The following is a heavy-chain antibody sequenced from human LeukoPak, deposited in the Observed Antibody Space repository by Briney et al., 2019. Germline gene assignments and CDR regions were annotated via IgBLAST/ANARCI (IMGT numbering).Heavy chain of an antibody. V-gene: IGHV4-39*01. CDR3: ARHVPYYYDSSGLYNDY. CDR2: IYYSGST. CDR1: GGSISSSSYY. Sequence: PSETLSLTCTVSGGSISSSSYYWGWIRQPPGKGLEWIGSIYYSGSTYYNPSLKSRVTISVDTSKNQFSLKLSSVTAADTAVYYCARHVPYYYDSSGLYNDYWGQGTLVTVSS. J-gene: IGHJ4*02. D-gene: IGHD3-22*01.